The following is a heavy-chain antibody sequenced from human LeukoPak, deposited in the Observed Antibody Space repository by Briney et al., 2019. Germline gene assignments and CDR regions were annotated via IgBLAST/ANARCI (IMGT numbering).Heavy chain of an antibody. J-gene: IGHJ4*02. CDR2: VSYDGSNK. V-gene: IGHV3-30*18. CDR3: AKDLQHIVVVTAPTTPDY. D-gene: IGHD2-21*02. Sequence: GGSLRLSCAASGFTFSSYGMHWVRQAPGKGLEWVAVVSYDGSNKYYADSVKGRFTISRDNSKNTLYLQMNSLRAEDTAVYYCAKDLQHIVVVTAPTTPDYWGQGTLVTVSS. CDR1: GFTFSSYG.